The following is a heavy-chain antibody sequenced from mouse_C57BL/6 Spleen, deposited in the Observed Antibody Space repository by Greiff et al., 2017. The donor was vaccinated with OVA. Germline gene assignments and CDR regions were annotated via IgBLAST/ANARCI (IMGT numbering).Heavy chain of an antibody. Sequence: VKLMESGGGLVKPGGSLKLSCAASGFTFSSYTMSWVRQTPEKRLEWVATISGGGGNTYYPDSVKGRFTISRDNAKNTLYLQMSSLRSEDTALYYCARRGYDGAMDYWGQGTSVTVSS. D-gene: IGHD2-12*01. CDR1: GFTFSSYT. CDR2: ISGGGGNT. CDR3: ARRGYDGAMDY. V-gene: IGHV5-9*01. J-gene: IGHJ4*01.